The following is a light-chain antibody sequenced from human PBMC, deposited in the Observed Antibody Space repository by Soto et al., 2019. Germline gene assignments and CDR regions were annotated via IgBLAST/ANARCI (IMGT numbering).Light chain of an antibody. J-gene: IGKJ4*01. CDR2: KAS. V-gene: IGKV1-5*03. CDR3: QQYNTYPLT. Sequence: DIQMTQSPSTLSASVGDRVTITCRASQSSSNWLAWYQQKPGKAPKLLIYKASSLEGGVPSRFSGSGSGTEFNITISSLQPDDFSTYYCQQYNTYPLTFGGGTTVEIK. CDR1: QSSSNW.